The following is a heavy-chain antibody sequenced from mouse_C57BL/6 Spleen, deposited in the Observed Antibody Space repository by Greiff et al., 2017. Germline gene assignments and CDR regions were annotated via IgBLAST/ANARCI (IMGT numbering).Heavy chain of an antibody. D-gene: IGHD2-4*01. CDR3: ARGGNYDYGGFDY. CDR2: ISYSGST. CDR1: GYSITSGYD. V-gene: IGHV3-1*01. J-gene: IGHJ2*01. Sequence: EVQLQQSGPGMVKPSQSLSLTCTVTGYSITSGYDWHWIRHFPGNKLEWMGYISYSGSTNYNPSLKSRISITHDTSKNHFFLKLNSVTTEDTATYYCARGGNYDYGGFDYWGQGTTRTVSS.